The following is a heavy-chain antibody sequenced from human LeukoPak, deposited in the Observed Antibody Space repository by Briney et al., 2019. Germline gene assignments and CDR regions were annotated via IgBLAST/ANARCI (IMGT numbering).Heavy chain of an antibody. J-gene: IGHJ5*02. CDR1: GGTFSSYA. CDR3: ARGLATVTHNWFDP. D-gene: IGHD4-17*01. CDR2: IIPIFGTA. Sequence: SVKVSCKASGGTFSSYAISWVRQAPGQGLEWMGGIIPIFGTANYAQKFQGRVTITTDESTSTAYMELRSLRPDDTAVYYCARGLATVTHNWFDPWGQGTLVTVSS. V-gene: IGHV1-69*05.